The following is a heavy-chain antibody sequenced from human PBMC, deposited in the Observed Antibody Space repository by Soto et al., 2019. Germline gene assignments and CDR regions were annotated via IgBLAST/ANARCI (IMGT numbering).Heavy chain of an antibody. Sequence: SLKVSCKASGCTFSSYAISWVRQAPGQGLEWMGGIIPIFGTANYAQKFQGRVTITADESTSTAYMELSSLRSEDTAVYYCARVLRAASSYYYYGMDVWGQGTTVTVSS. J-gene: IGHJ6*02. D-gene: IGHD2-15*01. CDR1: GCTFSSYA. CDR2: IIPIFGTA. CDR3: ARVLRAASSYYYYGMDV. V-gene: IGHV1-69*13.